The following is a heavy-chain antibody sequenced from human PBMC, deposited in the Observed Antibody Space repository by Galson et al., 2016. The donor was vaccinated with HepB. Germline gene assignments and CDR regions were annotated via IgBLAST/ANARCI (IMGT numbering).Heavy chain of an antibody. CDR2: ISGYSGHI. CDR1: GYTFSDYG. Sequence: SVTVSCTASGYTFSDYGISWVRQAPGQGLEWVGWISGYSGHIEYAQTFQGRVTMTTSTSQTNMELRSLRAEDTAVYYCATGPIVGAPDYLDYWGQGTLVTVSS. J-gene: IGHJ4*02. D-gene: IGHD1-26*01. CDR3: ATGPIVGAPDYLDY. V-gene: IGHV1-18*01.